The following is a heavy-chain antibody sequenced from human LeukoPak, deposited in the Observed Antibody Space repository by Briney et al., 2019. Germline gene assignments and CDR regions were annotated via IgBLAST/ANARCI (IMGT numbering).Heavy chain of an antibody. J-gene: IGHJ3*02. D-gene: IGHD6-13*01. CDR3: ASAAGAFDM. CDR2: IWYDGSNK. V-gene: IGHV3-33*01. Sequence: GRSLRLSCAASGFTFSSYGMHWVRQAPGKGLEWVAVIWYDGSNKYYADSMKGRCTISRDNSKTMVYLQMDSLRVEDTAVYYCASAAGAFDMWGQGTLVTVSS. CDR1: GFTFSSYG.